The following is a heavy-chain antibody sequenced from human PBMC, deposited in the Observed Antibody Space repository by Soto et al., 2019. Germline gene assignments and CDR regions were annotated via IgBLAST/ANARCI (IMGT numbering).Heavy chain of an antibody. CDR3: AEGEPDSTSYYFDY. CDR1: GFTFSSYA. Sequence: PGGSLRLSCAASGFTFSSYAMSWVRQAPGKGLEWVSAISGSGGSTYYADSVKGRFTISRGNSKNTLYLQMNSLRAEDTAVYYCAEGEPDSTSYYFDYWGQGTLVTVSS. J-gene: IGHJ4*02. CDR2: ISGSGGST. V-gene: IGHV3-23*01.